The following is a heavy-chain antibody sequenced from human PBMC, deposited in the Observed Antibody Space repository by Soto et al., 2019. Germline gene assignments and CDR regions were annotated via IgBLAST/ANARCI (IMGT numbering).Heavy chain of an antibody. CDR3: AKGEDVWGSYRYPFFDY. V-gene: IGHV3-23*01. Sequence: EVQLLESGGGLVQPGGSLRLSCAASGFTFSSYAMSWVRQAPGKGLEWVSAISGSGGSTYYADSVKGRFTISRDNSKNTLYLQMNSLRAEDTAVYYCAKGEDVWGSYRYPFFDYWGQGTLVTVSS. CDR1: GFTFSSYA. D-gene: IGHD3-16*02. CDR2: ISGSGGST. J-gene: IGHJ4*02.